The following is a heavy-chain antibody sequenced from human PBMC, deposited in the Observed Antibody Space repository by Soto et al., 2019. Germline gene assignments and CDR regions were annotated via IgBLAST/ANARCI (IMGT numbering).Heavy chain of an antibody. J-gene: IGHJ5*02. CDR2: ISGSGGST. D-gene: IGHD6-19*01. Sequence: PGGSLRLSCAASGFTFSSYAMSWVRQAPGKGLEWVSAISGSGGSTYYADSVKGRFTISRDNSKNTMYLQMNSLRVEDTALYYCAKDWGVAGTGWFDPWGQGTLVTVSS. CDR3: AKDWGVAGTGWFDP. V-gene: IGHV3-23*01. CDR1: GFTFSSYA.